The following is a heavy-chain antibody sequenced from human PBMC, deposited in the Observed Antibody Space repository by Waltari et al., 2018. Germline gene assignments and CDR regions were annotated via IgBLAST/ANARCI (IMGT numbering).Heavy chain of an antibody. Sequence: QVQLVQSGAEVKKPGASVKVSCTASGYTFTGSYMHWVRQAPGQGLEWMGRINPYSGGTNYAQKLQGRVTMTRDTSISTAYMELSRLRSDDTALYYCARDLGLAARPDDYWGQGTLVTVSS. CDR3: ARDLGLAARPDDY. V-gene: IGHV1-2*06. J-gene: IGHJ4*02. D-gene: IGHD6-6*01. CDR2: INPYSGGT. CDR1: GYTFTGSY.